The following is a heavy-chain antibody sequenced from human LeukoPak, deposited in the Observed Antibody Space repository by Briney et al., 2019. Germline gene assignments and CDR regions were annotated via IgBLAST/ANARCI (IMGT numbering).Heavy chain of an antibody. CDR3: ARGKCSSTSCLYYYYMDV. CDR1: GYTFTSYG. CDR2: ISAYNGNT. J-gene: IGHJ6*03. V-gene: IGHV1-18*01. D-gene: IGHD2-2*01. Sequence: ASVKVSCKASGYTFTSYGISWVRQAPGQGLEWMGWISAYNGNTNYAQKLQGRVTMTTDTSTSTAYMELRSLRSDDTAVYYCARGKCSSTSCLYYYYMDVWGKGTTVTVSS.